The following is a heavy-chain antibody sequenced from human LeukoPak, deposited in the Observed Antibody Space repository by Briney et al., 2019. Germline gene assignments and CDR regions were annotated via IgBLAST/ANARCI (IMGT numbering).Heavy chain of an antibody. Sequence: ASVKVSCKDSGYTFTSYGISWVRQAPGPGLEWMGWISAYNGNKKYAQKLQGRVTMTPDTYTSTAYMELRRLRSDDKAVYYCARDYYDSSGYHNWFDPWGQGTLVTVSS. V-gene: IGHV1-18*01. CDR3: ARDYYDSSGYHNWFDP. J-gene: IGHJ5*02. CDR1: GYTFTSYG. D-gene: IGHD3-22*01. CDR2: ISAYNGNK.